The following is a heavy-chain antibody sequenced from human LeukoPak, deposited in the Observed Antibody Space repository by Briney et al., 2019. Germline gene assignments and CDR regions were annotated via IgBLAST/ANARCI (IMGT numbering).Heavy chain of an antibody. CDR1: GYTSIDYY. V-gene: IGHV1-2*02. J-gene: IGHJ4*02. CDR2: INPNSGGT. Sequence: GASVKVSCKASGYTSIDYYIHWVRQAPGHGLEWMGGINPNSGGTDFPQNFAQRSQGRVTMSTDTSISTAYMELSGLRSDDTAVYYCARDLPSTSYWELDYWGQGTLVTVSS. CDR3: ARDLPSTSYWELDY. D-gene: IGHD2-8*02.